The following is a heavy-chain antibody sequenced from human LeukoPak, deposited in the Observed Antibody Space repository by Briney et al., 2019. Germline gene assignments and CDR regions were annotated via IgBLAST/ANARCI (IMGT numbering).Heavy chain of an antibody. Sequence: PSETLSLTCTISGGSISSGEYYWSWIRQPPGKGLEWIGYIYYSGSTYYNPSLKSRVTISVDTSKNQFSLKLSSVTAADTAVYYCAINVVPAAIKGAFDIWGQGTMVTVSS. CDR2: IYYSGST. CDR3: AINVVPAAIKGAFDI. V-gene: IGHV4-30-4*08. CDR1: GGSISSGEYY. D-gene: IGHD2-2*01. J-gene: IGHJ3*02.